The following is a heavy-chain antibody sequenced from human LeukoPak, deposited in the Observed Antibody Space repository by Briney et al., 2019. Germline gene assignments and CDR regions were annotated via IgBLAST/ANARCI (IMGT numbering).Heavy chain of an antibody. CDR3: AREGYSYGSQFDN. D-gene: IGHD5-18*01. CDR1: GDSISSSSSY. V-gene: IGHV4-61*01. J-gene: IGHJ4*02. Sequence: SETLSLTCTVSGDSISSSSSYWGWIRQPPGEGLEWIGYIYYSGSTNYNPSLKSRVSISVDTSKNQFSLKLSSVTAADTAVYYCAREGYSYGSQFDNWGQGTLVTVSS. CDR2: IYYSGST.